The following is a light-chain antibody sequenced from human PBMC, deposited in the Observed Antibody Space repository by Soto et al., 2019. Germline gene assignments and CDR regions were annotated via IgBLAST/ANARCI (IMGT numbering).Light chain of an antibody. CDR2: DAS. Sequence: ETVLTQSPDTLSLSPGDRATLSCRASQSVTGNSLAWYQQKPGQAPRLLISDASTRATGIPDRFSGSGSGTDFTLTISGLEPEDFAVYYCQQYGNSPQTFGQGTKVDIK. CDR1: QSVTGNS. V-gene: IGKV3-20*01. CDR3: QQYGNSPQT. J-gene: IGKJ1*01.